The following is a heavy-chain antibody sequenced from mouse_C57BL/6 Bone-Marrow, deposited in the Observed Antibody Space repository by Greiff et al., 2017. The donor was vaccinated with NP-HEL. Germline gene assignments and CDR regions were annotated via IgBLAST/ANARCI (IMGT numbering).Heavy chain of an antibody. CDR1: GYTFTSYW. J-gene: IGHJ3*01. D-gene: IGHD2-5*01. CDR2: IDPSDSYT. Sequence: QVHVKQPGAELVRPGTSVKLSCKASGYTFTSYWMHWVKQRPGQGLEWIGVIDPSDSYTNYNQKFKGKATLTVDTSSSTAYMQLSSLTSEDSAVYYCARYYSNFAWFAYWGQGTLVTVSA. CDR3: ARYYSNFAWFAY. V-gene: IGHV1-59*01.